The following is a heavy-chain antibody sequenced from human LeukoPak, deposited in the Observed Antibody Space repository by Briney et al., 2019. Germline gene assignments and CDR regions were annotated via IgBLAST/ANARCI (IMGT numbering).Heavy chain of an antibody. CDR1: GFTFSSYS. J-gene: IGHJ4*02. D-gene: IGHD5-18*01. Sequence: GGSLRLSCAASGFTFSSYSLNWVRQAPGKGLEWVSSISTSSSYIYYADSVKGRFTISRDNARNSLYLHMNSLRAEDTAVYYCARDLGGYSYGSHFDYWGQGTLVTVS. CDR3: ARDLGGYSYGSHFDY. CDR2: ISTSSSYI. V-gene: IGHV3-21*01.